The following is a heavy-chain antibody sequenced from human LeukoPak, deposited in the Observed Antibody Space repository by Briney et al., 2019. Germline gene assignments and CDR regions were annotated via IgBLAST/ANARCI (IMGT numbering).Heavy chain of an antibody. D-gene: IGHD2-21*02. J-gene: IGHJ4*02. V-gene: IGHV3-23*01. Sequence: PGWSLRLSCAASGFTFSDYVMSWVRQAPGKGLEWVAGISGSGDYTYYADSVKGRFPIFRDNSKNTLFLQMNNLRVDDTAVYYCAREGASVGTYYSDYWGQGSLVLVSS. CDR1: GFTFSDYV. CDR2: ISGSGDYT. CDR3: AREGASVGTYYSDY.